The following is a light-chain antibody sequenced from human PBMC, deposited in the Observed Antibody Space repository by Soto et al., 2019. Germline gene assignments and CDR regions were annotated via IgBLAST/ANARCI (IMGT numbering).Light chain of an antibody. CDR2: GAS. CDR3: QQYGSWPPWT. CDR1: QSVISN. Sequence: EFVLTQSPGTLSLSPGERATLFCRASQSVISNLAWYQQKPGQAPRLLIYGASARATGIPARFSGSGSGTEFTLTISSLESEDSAVYYCQQYGSWPPWTFGLGTKVDIK. V-gene: IGKV3D-15*01. J-gene: IGKJ1*01.